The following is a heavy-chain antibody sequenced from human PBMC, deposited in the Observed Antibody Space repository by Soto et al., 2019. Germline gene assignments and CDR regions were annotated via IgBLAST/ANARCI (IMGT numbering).Heavy chain of an antibody. V-gene: IGHV3-21*01. CDR2: ISSSSSYI. Sequence: GGSLRLSCAASGFTFSGYSMNWVRQAPGKGLEWVPSISSSSSYIYYADSVKGRFTISRDNAKNSLYLQTNSLRAEDTAVYYCARDQERGYSGYDLYNWFDPWGQGTLVTVPQ. CDR1: GFTFSGYS. J-gene: IGHJ5*02. D-gene: IGHD5-12*01. CDR3: ARDQERGYSGYDLYNWFDP.